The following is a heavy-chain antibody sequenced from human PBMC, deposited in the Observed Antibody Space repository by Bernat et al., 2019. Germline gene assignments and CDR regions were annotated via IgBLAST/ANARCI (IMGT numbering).Heavy chain of an antibody. CDR3: ARLMVGTALGNAFDI. D-gene: IGHD2-21*02. V-gene: IGHV4-28*01. CDR1: DYSITSSNW. Sequence: QVQLQESGPGLVKPSDTLSLTCAVSDYSITSSNWWGWIRQPPGKGLEWIGYIFYSGSTYYNPSRKSRVTMSVDTSKNQFSLKLSSVTAVDTADYYCARLMVGTALGNAFDIWGRGTMVTVSS. CDR2: IFYSGST. J-gene: IGHJ3*02.